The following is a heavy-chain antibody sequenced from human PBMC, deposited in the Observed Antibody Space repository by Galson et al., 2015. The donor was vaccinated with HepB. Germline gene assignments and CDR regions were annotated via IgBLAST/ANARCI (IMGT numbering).Heavy chain of an antibody. J-gene: IGHJ6*02. D-gene: IGHD1-26*01. CDR1: ASTVSYNY. CDR3: AGDLLAVGDGLDV. CDR2: INGGGNT. V-gene: IGHV3-53*04. Sequence: SLRLSCAVSASTVSYNYMSWVRQAPGKGLEWVSVINGGGNTDYADSVKGRFTMSRHNSKNTLYLQMNSLRIDDTAVYYCAGDLLAVGDGLDVWGQGTTVTVSS.